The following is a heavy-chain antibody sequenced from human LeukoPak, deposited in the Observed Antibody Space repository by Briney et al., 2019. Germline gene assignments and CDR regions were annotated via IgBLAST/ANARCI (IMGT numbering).Heavy chain of an antibody. Sequence: SETLSLTCAVCGGSFSDYYWNWIRQPPGKGLEWIGEINHSGSTNYNPSLKSRVTISVDTSKNQFSLKLSSVTAADTAVYYCARKGTTGTTLAYFDLWGRGTLVTVSS. CDR2: INHSGST. V-gene: IGHV4-34*01. D-gene: IGHD1-1*01. J-gene: IGHJ2*01. CDR1: GGSFSDYY. CDR3: ARKGTTGTTLAYFDL.